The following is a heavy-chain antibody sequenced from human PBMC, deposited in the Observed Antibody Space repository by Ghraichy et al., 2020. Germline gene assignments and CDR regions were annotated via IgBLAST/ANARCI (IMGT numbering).Heavy chain of an antibody. J-gene: IGHJ6*02. CDR2: IYYSGST. CDR3: ARLPRWELPMRYYYYGMDV. V-gene: IGHV4-39*01. Sequence: SETLSLTCTVSGGSISSSSYYWGWIRQPPGKGLEWIGSIYYSGSTYYNPSLKSRVTISVDTSKNQFSLKLSSVTAADTAVYYCARLPRWELPMRYYYYGMDVWGQGTTVTVSS. D-gene: IGHD1-26*01. CDR1: GGSISSSSYY.